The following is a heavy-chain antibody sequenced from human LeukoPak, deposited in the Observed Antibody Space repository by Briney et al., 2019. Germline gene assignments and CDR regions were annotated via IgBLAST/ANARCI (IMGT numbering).Heavy chain of an antibody. Sequence: GGSLRPSCAASGFTFSSYSMNWVRQAPGKGLEWVSSISSSSSYIYYADSVKGRFTISRDNAKNSLYLQMNSLRAEDTAVYYCARGSDIVVVPAASYWGQGTLVTVSS. CDR3: ARGSDIVVVPAASY. CDR1: GFTFSSYS. D-gene: IGHD2-2*01. V-gene: IGHV3-21*01. J-gene: IGHJ4*02. CDR2: ISSSSSYI.